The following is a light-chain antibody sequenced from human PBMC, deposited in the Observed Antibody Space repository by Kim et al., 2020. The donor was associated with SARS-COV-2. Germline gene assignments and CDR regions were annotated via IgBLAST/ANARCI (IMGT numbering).Light chain of an antibody. CDR1: NIGGKN. CDR3: QVWDSSKAV. J-gene: IGLJ3*02. V-gene: IGLV3-9*01. Sequence: SYELTQPLSVSVALGQTARITCGGYNIGGKNVHWYQQKPGQALLLVIYRDSSPPSGIPQRFSGSNSGNTATLTNSRAQAGDEADYYCQVWDSSKAVSGGG. CDR2: RDS.